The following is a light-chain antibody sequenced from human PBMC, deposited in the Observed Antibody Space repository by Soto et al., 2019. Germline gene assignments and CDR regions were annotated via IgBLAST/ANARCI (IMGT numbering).Light chain of an antibody. CDR2: DVS. Sequence: QSVLTQPPSASGSPGQSVTISCTGTSSDVGGYNYVSWYQQHPGKAPKVIIYDVSKRPSGVHDRFSGSKSGNTASLTVSGLQTEDEADYYCGSHAGSSAVFGGGTKVTVL. V-gene: IGLV2-8*01. CDR1: SSDVGGYNY. CDR3: GSHAGSSAV. J-gene: IGLJ2*01.